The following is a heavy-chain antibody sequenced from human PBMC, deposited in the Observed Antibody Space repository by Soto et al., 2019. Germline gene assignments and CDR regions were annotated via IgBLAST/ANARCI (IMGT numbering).Heavy chain of an antibody. CDR1: GFTLSNTG. Sequence: QVQLVESGGGVVQPGRSLRLSCVASGFTLSNTGMHWVRQAPGKGLEWVAMISHDGSNTYYGDSVKGRFTISRDNSWNTLYLQMDSLRPEDTSVYYCAKDWGGSGWFNWFDPWGQGTLVTVSS. D-gene: IGHD6-19*01. CDR2: ISHDGSNT. CDR3: AKDWGGSGWFNWFDP. V-gene: IGHV3-30*18. J-gene: IGHJ5*02.